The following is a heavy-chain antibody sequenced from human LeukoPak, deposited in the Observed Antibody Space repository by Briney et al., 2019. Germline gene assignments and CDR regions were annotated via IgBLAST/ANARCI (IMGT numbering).Heavy chain of an antibody. CDR3: AREYSSSWYGYFDL. CDR2: FYPGDSDT. V-gene: IGHV5-51*01. Sequence: GESLKISCKGSGYSFTSYWIGWVRQMPGKGLEWMGIFYPGDSDTRYSPSSQGQVTISVDKSISTAYLQWSSLKASDTAIYYCAREYSSSWYGYFDLWGRGTLVTVSS. CDR1: GYSFTSYW. J-gene: IGHJ2*01. D-gene: IGHD6-13*01.